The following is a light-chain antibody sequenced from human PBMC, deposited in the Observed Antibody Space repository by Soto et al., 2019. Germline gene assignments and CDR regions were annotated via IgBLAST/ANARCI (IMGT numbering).Light chain of an antibody. CDR2: DAS. Sequence: DIQMTQSPSTLSASVGDRVVITCRASQSITTWLAWYQQKPGKAPKLLIYDASSLESGVPSRFSGSGSGTEFTLTISSLQPDDSATYYCQQYNDYWTFGQGTKVEIK. CDR3: QQYNDYWT. CDR1: QSITTW. J-gene: IGKJ1*01. V-gene: IGKV1-5*01.